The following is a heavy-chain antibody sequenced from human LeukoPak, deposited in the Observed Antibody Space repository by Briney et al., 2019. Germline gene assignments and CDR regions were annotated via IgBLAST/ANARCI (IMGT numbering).Heavy chain of an antibody. D-gene: IGHD3-22*01. J-gene: IGHJ5*02. Sequence: SETLSLTCAVSGGSISSSNWWSWVRQPPGKGLEWIGEIYHSGSTNYNPSLKSRVTISVDKSKNQFSLKLSSVTAADTAVYYCASLADYYDSSGYYPFDPWGQGTLVTVSS. CDR3: ASLADYYDSSGYYPFDP. CDR2: IYHSGST. CDR1: GGSISSSNW. V-gene: IGHV4-4*02.